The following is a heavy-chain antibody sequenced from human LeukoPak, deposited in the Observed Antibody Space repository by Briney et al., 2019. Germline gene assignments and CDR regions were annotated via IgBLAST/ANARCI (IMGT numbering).Heavy chain of an antibody. CDR1: GASFSNSY. CDR2: IDRTRDT. Sequence: PSETLSLTCAVYGASFSNSYWSWIRQPPGKGLEWIGEIDRTRDTKYNPSLKGRVTISVDTSKNQFSLDLTSVTATDTAVYYCAIASQLGSYNWFDPWGQGTLVTVSS. V-gene: IGHV4-34*01. CDR3: AIASQLGSYNWFDP. D-gene: IGHD1-1*01. J-gene: IGHJ5*02.